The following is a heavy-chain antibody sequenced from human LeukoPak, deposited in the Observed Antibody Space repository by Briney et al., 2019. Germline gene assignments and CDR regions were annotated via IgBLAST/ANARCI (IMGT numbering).Heavy chain of an antibody. CDR1: GFTFSSYS. CDR3: AQQVGYCSSGNCYFTY. CDR2: INNDGDST. J-gene: IGHJ1*01. D-gene: IGHD2-15*01. Sequence: GGSLRLSCAASGFTFSSYSMNWVRQAPGKGLEWVSAINNDGDSTYSADSVKGRFTVSRDNSKNTLYLQMNSLRAEDAAVYYCAQQVGYCSSGNCYFTYWGQGTLVTVSS. V-gene: IGHV3-23*01.